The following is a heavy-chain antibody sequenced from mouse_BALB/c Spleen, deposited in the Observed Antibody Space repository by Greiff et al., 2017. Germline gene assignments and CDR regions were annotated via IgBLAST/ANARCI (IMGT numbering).Heavy chain of an antibody. J-gene: IGHJ3*01. CDR2: INSNGGST. Sequence: EVKLQESGGGLVQPGGSLKLSCAASGFTFSSYSMSWVRQTPDKRLELVATINSNGGSTYYPDSVKGRFTISRDNAKNTLYLQMSSLKSEDTAMYYCARDRGDYDDGFAYWGQGTLVTVSA. CDR3: ARDRGDYDDGFAY. CDR1: GFTFSSYS. V-gene: IGHV5-6-3*01. D-gene: IGHD2-4*01.